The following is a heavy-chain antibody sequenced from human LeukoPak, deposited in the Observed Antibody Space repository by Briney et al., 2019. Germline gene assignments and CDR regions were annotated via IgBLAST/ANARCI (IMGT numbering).Heavy chain of an antibody. CDR3: ASSPGSGWYYYYMDV. CDR1: GYSISSGYY. CDR2: IYHSGRT. V-gene: IGHV4-38-2*02. Sequence: SETLSLTCTVSGYSISSGYYWGWIRQPPGKGLEWIGSIYHSGRTFYNPSLKSRVTISVDTSKNQFSLKLSSVTAADTAVYYCASSPGSGWYYYYMDVWGKGTTVTVSS. D-gene: IGHD6-19*01. J-gene: IGHJ6*03.